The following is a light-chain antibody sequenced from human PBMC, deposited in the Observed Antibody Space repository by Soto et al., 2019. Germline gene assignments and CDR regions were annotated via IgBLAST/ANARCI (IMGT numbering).Light chain of an antibody. J-gene: IGKJ1*01. V-gene: IGKV3-15*01. CDR2: GAS. CDR3: QQYADWPRT. Sequence: EIVLTPSPATLSLSPGERATLSCRASQSVSSNLAWYQQKPGQAPRLLIYGASTRATGIPARFSGSGSGTEFTLTISSLQSGDFAVYYCQQYADWPRTFGQGTKVDI. CDR1: QSVSSN.